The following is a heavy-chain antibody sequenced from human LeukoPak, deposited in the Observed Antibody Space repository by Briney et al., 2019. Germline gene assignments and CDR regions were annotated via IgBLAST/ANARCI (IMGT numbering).Heavy chain of an antibody. CDR3: ARDGVRYCSSTSCYLDY. CDR1: GFTFSSYW. Sequence: GGSLRLSCAASGFTFSSYWMSWVRQAPGKGLEWVANIKQDGSEKYYVDSVKGRFTISRDNAKNSLYLQMNSLRAKDTAVYYCARDGVRYCSSTSCYLDYWGQGTLVTVSS. V-gene: IGHV3-7*01. CDR2: IKQDGSEK. D-gene: IGHD2-2*01. J-gene: IGHJ4*02.